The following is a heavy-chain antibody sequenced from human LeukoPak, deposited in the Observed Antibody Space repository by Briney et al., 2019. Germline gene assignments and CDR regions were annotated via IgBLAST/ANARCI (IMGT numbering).Heavy chain of an antibody. CDR2: IKQDGSEK. V-gene: IGHV3-7*01. D-gene: IGHD3-22*01. CDR3: ARGKYDSSGYPLLGFDY. J-gene: IGHJ4*02. Sequence: GGSLRLSCAGSGFIFSNYWLTWVRQAPGKGLEWVANIKQDGSEKYYVDSVKGRFTISRDNAKNSLYLQMNSLRAEDTAVYYCARGKYDSSGYPLLGFDYWGQGTLVTVSS. CDR1: GFIFSNYW.